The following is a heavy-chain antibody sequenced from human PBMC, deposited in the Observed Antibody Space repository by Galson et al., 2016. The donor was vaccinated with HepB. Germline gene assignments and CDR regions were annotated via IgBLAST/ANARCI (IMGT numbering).Heavy chain of an antibody. D-gene: IGHD1-20*01. CDR1: GFTFSSYG. CDR3: AKDLASLTGSFDY. CDR2: ISYDGSNK. V-gene: IGHV3-30*18. Sequence: SLRLSCAASGFTFSSYGMHWVRQAPGKGLEWVAVISYDGSNKYYADSVKGRSTISRDNPKNTLFLQMNSLRAEDTAVYFCAKDLASLTGSFDYWGQGTLVTFSS. J-gene: IGHJ4*02.